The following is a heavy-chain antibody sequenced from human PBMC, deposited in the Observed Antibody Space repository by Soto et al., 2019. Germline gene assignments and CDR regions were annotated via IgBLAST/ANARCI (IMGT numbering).Heavy chain of an antibody. CDR3: ARVAGYSYGYYPLDY. Sequence: QVQLVQSGAEVKKPGSSVKVSCKASGGTFNSYTISWVRQAPGQGLEWMGRIIPILGIANYAQKFQGRVTITADKSTSTAYMELSSLRSEDTAVYYCARVAGYSYGYYPLDYWGQGTLVTVSS. CDR1: GGTFNSYT. V-gene: IGHV1-69*02. D-gene: IGHD5-18*01. J-gene: IGHJ4*02. CDR2: IIPILGIA.